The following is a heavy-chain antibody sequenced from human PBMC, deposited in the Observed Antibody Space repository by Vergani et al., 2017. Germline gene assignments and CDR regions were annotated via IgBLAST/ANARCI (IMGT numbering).Heavy chain of an antibody. Sequence: EVQLLESGGGLVQPGGSLRLSCAASGFTFSSYAMSWVRQAPGKGLEGVSAISGSGGSTYYADSVKGRFTISRDNSKNTLYLQMNSLRAEDTAVYYCAKSNTWSPYYFDYWGQGTLVTVSS. CDR2: ISGSGGST. CDR1: GFTFSSYA. CDR3: AKSNTWSPYYFDY. V-gene: IGHV3-23*01. D-gene: IGHD1-26*01. J-gene: IGHJ4*02.